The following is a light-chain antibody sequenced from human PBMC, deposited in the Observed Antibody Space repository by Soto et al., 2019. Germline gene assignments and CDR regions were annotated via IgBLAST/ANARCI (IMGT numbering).Light chain of an antibody. CDR2: GAS. CDR1: QSVSRSY. V-gene: IGKV3-20*01. Sequence: EIVLAPSPGTLSLSPGERATPSCRSSQSVSRSYLAWYQQKPGQAPRLLMYGASSRATGIPDRFSGSGSGTDFTLTISRLEPEDFAVYYCQQYGSSPWTFAQGTKV. J-gene: IGKJ1*01. CDR3: QQYGSSPWT.